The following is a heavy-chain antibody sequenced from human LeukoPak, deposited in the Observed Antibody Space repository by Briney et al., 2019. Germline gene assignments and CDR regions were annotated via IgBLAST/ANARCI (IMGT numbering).Heavy chain of an antibody. CDR1: GFTFSNYA. CDR2: ISYDGSNK. D-gene: IGHD3-10*01. Sequence: GGSLRLSCAASGFTFSNYAMHWVRQAPGKGLEWVAVISYDGSNKYYADSVKGRFTTSRDNSKNTLYLQMNSLRAEDTAVNFCAKDNYGLDYWGQGTLVTVSS. CDR3: AKDNYGLDY. J-gene: IGHJ4*02. V-gene: IGHV3-30-3*01.